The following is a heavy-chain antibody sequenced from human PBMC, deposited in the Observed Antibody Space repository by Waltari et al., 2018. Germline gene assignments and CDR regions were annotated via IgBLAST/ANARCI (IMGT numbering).Heavy chain of an antibody. V-gene: IGHV4-4*02. D-gene: IGHD2-15*01. CDR3: ARDRGRGIYLDT. CDR1: W. J-gene: IGHJ4*02. CDR2: IHRSGRT. Sequence: WWSWGRQAQKKGLEWIWQIHRSGRTNYHPAFESRVIVSIDSSNNQFSLKLLSATAADTAVYYCARDRGRGIYLDTWGQGTLVTVSP.